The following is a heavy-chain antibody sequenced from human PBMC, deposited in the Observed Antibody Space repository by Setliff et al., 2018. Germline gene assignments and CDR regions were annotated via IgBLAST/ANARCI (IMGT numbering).Heavy chain of an antibody. CDR3: TTRTAAVRSFDT. CDR1: GFTFSTYW. D-gene: IGHD6-13*01. V-gene: IGHV3-7*01. J-gene: IGHJ4*02. CDR2: INQDGIEK. Sequence: GESLTLSCAASGFTFSTYWMSWVRQAPGKGLEWVANINQDGIEKHYADSVKGRFTISRDNAKNSLYLQLSSLRAEDTAVYYCTTRTAAVRSFDTWGQGTLVTVSS.